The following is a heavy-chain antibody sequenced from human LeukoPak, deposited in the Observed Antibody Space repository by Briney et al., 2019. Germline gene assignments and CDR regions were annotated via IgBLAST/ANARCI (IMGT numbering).Heavy chain of an antibody. CDR1: GSSLNTTGVG. CDR3: AHRHRKVRDYVFFDY. D-gene: IGHD4-17*01. J-gene: IGHJ4*02. Sequence: ESGPTLVKPTQTLTLTCTFSGSSLNTTGVGVGWIRQPPGKALEWLGIIYWDDDKRYSPSVKSRLTISKDTSKNQVVLIMTNMDPVDTATYYCAHRHRKVRDYVFFDYWGQGTLVTVSS. CDR2: IYWDDDK. V-gene: IGHV2-5*02.